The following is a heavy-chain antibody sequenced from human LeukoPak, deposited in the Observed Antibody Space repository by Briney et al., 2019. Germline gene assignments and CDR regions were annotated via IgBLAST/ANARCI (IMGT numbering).Heavy chain of an antibody. D-gene: IGHD1-26*01. CDR1: GYSISSGYY. Sequence: SETLSLTCTVSGYSISSGYYWGWIRQPPGKGLEWIGSIFHSGSTYYNPSLKSRVTISVDTSKNQFSLKLSSVTAADTAVYYCAKSGSYRPFDYWGQGTLVTVSS. V-gene: IGHV4-38-2*02. CDR2: IFHSGST. J-gene: IGHJ4*02. CDR3: AKSGSYRPFDY.